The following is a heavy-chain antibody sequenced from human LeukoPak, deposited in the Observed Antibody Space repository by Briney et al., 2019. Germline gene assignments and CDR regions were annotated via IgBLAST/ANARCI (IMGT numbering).Heavy chain of an antibody. Sequence: SETLSLTCTVSGYSTSSGHYWGWIRQPPGKGLEWIGSMYHSGSTYYNPPLKSRVTISEDTSKNQFSLKLRSVTAADTAVYYCARVGTTVTTVFDYWGQGTLVTVSS. V-gene: IGHV4-38-2*02. CDR2: MYHSGST. CDR3: ARVGTTVTTVFDY. D-gene: IGHD4-17*01. J-gene: IGHJ4*02. CDR1: GYSTSSGHY.